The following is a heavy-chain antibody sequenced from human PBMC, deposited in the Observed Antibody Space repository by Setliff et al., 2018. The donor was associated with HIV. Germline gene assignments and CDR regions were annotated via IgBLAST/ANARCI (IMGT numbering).Heavy chain of an antibody. CDR3: ARYFDWLKRSPFDY. CDR1: GYTFTSYG. V-gene: IGHV1-18*01. D-gene: IGHD3-9*01. J-gene: IGHJ4*02. CDR2: ISAYNGNT. Sequence: ASVKVSCKASGYTFTSYGISWVRQAPGQGLEWMGWISAYNGNTNYAQKLQGRVTMTTDTSTSTAYMELRSLRSDDTAVYYCARYFDWLKRSPFDYWGQGTRVTVSS.